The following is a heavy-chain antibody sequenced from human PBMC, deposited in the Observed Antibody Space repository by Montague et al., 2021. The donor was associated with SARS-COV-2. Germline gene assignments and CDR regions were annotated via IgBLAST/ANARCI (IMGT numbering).Heavy chain of an antibody. CDR2: TYYRSKWYN. CDR1: GDSVSGNIAT. D-gene: IGHD2-2*01. J-gene: IGHJ4*02. CDR3: ARIPVGSKYYFDF. Sequence: CAISGDSVSGNIATRNWIRQSPSRGLEWLGRTYYRSKWYNDYAESVKSRITIDPDTSKHQFSLHLNSVTPEDTAVYYCARIPVGSKYYFDFWGQGTLVTVSA. V-gene: IGHV6-1*01.